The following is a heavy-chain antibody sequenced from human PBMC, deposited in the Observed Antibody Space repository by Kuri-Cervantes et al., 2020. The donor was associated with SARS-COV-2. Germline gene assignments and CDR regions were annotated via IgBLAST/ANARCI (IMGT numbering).Heavy chain of an antibody. Sequence: GEPLKISCAASGFTFSSYAMHWVRQAPGKGLEWVAGISYDGSNKYYADSVKGRFSISRDNSKNTLYLQMNSLRAEDTAVYYCARIYSSGWYLGNGVDYWGQGTLVTVSS. CDR1: GFTFSSYA. D-gene: IGHD6-19*01. J-gene: IGHJ4*02. CDR3: ARIYSSGWYLGNGVDY. V-gene: IGHV3-30*04. CDR2: ISYDGSNK.